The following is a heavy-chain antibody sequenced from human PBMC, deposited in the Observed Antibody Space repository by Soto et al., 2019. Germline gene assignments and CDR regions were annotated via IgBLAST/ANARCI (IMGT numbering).Heavy chain of an antibody. D-gene: IGHD2-2*01. Sequence: GSGPTLVNPTETLTLTCTVSGFSLSNARMGVSWIRQPPGKALEWLAHIFSNDEKSYSTSPKSRLTISKDTSKSQVVLTMTNMDPVDTATYYCARIVVVPAALIYYYYYMDVWGKGTTVTVSS. J-gene: IGHJ6*03. CDR1: GFSLSNARMG. CDR3: ARIVVVPAALIYYYYYMDV. CDR2: IFSNDEK. V-gene: IGHV2-26*01.